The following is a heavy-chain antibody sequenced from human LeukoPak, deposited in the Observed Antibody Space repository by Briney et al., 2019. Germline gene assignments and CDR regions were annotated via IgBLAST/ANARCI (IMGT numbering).Heavy chain of an antibody. CDR3: ARAKGDILTGYYLFDY. J-gene: IGHJ4*02. Sequence: ASVKVSCKASGYTFTGYYMHWVRQAPGQGLEWMGWINPNSGGTNYAQKFQGRVTMTRDTSISTAYMELSRLRSDDTAVYYCARAKGDILTGYYLFDYWGQGTLVTVSS. V-gene: IGHV1-2*02. CDR2: INPNSGGT. D-gene: IGHD3-9*01. CDR1: GYTFTGYY.